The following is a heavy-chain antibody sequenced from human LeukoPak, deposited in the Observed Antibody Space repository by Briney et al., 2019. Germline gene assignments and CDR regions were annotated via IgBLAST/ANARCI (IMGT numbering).Heavy chain of an antibody. CDR2: INPNSGGT. D-gene: IGHD3-10*01. CDR3: ATIMVQGAMRAFDI. V-gene: IGHV1-2*02. Sequence: ASVKVSCKASGYTFTGYYMHWVRQAPGQGVEWMGWINPNSGGTNYAQKFQGRVTMTRDTSISTAYMELSRLRSDDTAIYYCATIMVQGAMRAFDIWGQGTMVTVSS. J-gene: IGHJ3*02. CDR1: GYTFTGYY.